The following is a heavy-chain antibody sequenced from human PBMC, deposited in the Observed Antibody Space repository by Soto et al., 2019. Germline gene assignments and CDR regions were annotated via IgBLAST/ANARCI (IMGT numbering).Heavy chain of an antibody. Sequence: ASVKVSCKASGYTFTNYGISWVLQAPGQGLEWMGWINTYNGNTNYAQKVQGRVTMTTDTSTRTAYMELRSLRSDDTAVYYCARDQKGNGDYARYWGQGTLVTVSS. CDR3: ARDQKGNGDYARY. V-gene: IGHV1-18*01. CDR2: INTYNGNT. CDR1: GYTFTNYG. J-gene: IGHJ4*02. D-gene: IGHD4-17*01.